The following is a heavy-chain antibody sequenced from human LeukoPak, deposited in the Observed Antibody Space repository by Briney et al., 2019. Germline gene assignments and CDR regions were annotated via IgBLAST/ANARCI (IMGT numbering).Heavy chain of an antibody. Sequence: SETLSLTCTVSGVSISSGGYSWRWLRQHPGKGLEWIGYIYYSGSTYYHPSLKSQITISVDTSKNQFSLKLSSVTAADTAVYYCASTGSYRDYWGQGTLVTVSS. CDR2: IYYSGST. J-gene: IGHJ4*02. CDR1: GVSISSGGYS. V-gene: IGHV4-31*01. CDR3: ASTGSYRDY. D-gene: IGHD1-26*01.